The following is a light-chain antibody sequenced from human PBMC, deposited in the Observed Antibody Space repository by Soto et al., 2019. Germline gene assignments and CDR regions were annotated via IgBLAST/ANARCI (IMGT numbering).Light chain of an antibody. Sequence: EIVISQSPSALSVYHGERATLSCRASQSVSSNLAWYQQKPGQAPRLLIYDASTRATGIPDRFSGSGSETEFTLTISSLQSEDYAIYYCQQYNNWPPWTFGQGTKV. CDR2: DAS. CDR1: QSVSSN. V-gene: IGKV3-15*01. J-gene: IGKJ1*01. CDR3: QQYNNWPPWT.